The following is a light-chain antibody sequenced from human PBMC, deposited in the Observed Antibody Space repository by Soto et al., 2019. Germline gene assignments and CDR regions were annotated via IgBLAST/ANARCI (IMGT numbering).Light chain of an antibody. CDR3: QQYAGSPLT. Sequence: EIVLTQSPATLSLSPGERATLSCGASESVSSRYVAWYQQKPGLAPRLLIYDASTRDTGIPDRFSGSGSGTDFTLTISRLEPEDFAVYYCQQYAGSPLTFGGGTKVEIK. CDR1: ESVSSRY. V-gene: IGKV3D-20*01. J-gene: IGKJ4*01. CDR2: DAS.